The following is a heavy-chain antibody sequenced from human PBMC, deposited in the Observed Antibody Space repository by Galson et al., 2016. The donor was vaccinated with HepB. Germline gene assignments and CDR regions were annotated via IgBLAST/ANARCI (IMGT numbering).Heavy chain of an antibody. CDR2: ITSGGTT. Sequence: SLRLSCAASGFSFSSYAMRWVRQAPGKGLEWVSGITSGGTTYYADSVKGRFTISRDNSKNILYLQMKSLRDEDTAVYYCAKRPYSYGWHYGMDVWCQGTTVTVSS. D-gene: IGHD5-18*01. V-gene: IGHV3-23*01. J-gene: IGHJ6*02. CDR1: GFSFSSYA. CDR3: AKRPYSYGWHYGMDV.